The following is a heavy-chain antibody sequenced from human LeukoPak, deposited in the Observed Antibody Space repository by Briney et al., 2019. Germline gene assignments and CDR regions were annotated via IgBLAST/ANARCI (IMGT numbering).Heavy chain of an antibody. CDR1: GFTFSSYE. V-gene: IGHV3-48*03. Sequence: GGSLRLSCAASGFTFSSYEMNWVRQAPGKGLEWVSYISSSGSTIYYADSVKGRFTISRDNTKNSLYLQMNSLRAEDTAVYYCARGGPYDYDSSGYYPFDYWGQGTLVTVSS. CDR3: ARGGPYDYDSSGYYPFDY. J-gene: IGHJ4*02. D-gene: IGHD3-22*01. CDR2: ISSSGSTI.